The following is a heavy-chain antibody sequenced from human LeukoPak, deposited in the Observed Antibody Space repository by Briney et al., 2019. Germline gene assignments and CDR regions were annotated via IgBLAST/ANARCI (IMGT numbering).Heavy chain of an antibody. Sequence: PGGSLRLSCAGSGFTFDDYAMHWVRQAPGKGLEWVSGISWNSGSIDYAETVKGRFTISRDNAKNSLYLQMNSLRPEDTAFYYCAKGTGRYWTFFDYWGQGTLVTVSS. D-gene: IGHD1-26*01. V-gene: IGHV3-9*01. CDR1: GFTFDDYA. CDR3: AKGTGRYWTFFDY. J-gene: IGHJ4*02. CDR2: ISWNSGSI.